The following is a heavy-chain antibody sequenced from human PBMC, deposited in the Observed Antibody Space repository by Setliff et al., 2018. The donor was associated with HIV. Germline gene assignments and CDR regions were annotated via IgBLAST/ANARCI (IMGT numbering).Heavy chain of an antibody. CDR2: TIPLSDIL. CDR1: GFTFNHYA. D-gene: IGHD3-22*01. V-gene: IGHV1-69*10. J-gene: IGHJ4*02. Sequence: SVKVSCKASGFTFNHYALSWVRQAPGQRPEWMGGTIPLSDILNYAQNFQGRVTITADHSTTTTYMELTSLRADDTAVYYCVRVGPWYYARSGYLASWDYWGQGTLVTVSS. CDR3: VRVGPWYYARSGYLASWDY.